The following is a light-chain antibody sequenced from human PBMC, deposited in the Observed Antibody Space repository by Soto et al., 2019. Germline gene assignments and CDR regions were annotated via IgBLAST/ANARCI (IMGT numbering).Light chain of an antibody. CDR1: QSVSSC. CDR2: DAS. J-gene: IGKJ3*01. Sequence: EIVLTQSPATLSLSPGERATLSCRASQSVSSCLVWYQQKPGQAPRLLIYDASNRATGIPARFSGSGSGTDFTLTISSLEPEDFAVYYCQHRSNSPFTFGPGTKVDIK. CDR3: QHRSNSPFT. V-gene: IGKV3-11*01.